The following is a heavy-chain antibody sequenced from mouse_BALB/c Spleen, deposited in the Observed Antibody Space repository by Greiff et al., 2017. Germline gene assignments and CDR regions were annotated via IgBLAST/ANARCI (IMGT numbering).Heavy chain of an antibody. Sequence: VQLQQSGAELVRPGTSVKVSCKASGYAFTNYLIEWVKQRPGQGLEWIGVINPGSGGTNYNEKFKGKATLTADKSSSTAYMQLSSLTSDDSAVYFGARGVRRQSHWYFDVWGAGTTVTVSS. J-gene: IGHJ1*01. CDR3: ARGVRRQSHWYFDV. V-gene: IGHV1-54*01. CDR1: GYAFTNYL. CDR2: INPGSGGT. D-gene: IGHD2-14*01.